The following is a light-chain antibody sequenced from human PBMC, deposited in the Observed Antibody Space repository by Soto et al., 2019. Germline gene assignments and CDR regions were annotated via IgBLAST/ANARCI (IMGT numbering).Light chain of an antibody. Sequence: DIQMTQSPSTLSASVGERVTITCRASQSISSSLAWYQQKRGKAPKLLIYKASSLESGVPSRFSGRLPGTEFTLFISSVQPDDFSIYYCQQYNSSWSYGQGTKVEIK. CDR2: KAS. CDR1: QSISSS. V-gene: IGKV1-5*03. CDR3: QQYNSSWS. J-gene: IGKJ1*01.